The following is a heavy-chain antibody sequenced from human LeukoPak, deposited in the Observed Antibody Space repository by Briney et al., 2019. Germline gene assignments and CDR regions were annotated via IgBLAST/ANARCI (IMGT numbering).Heavy chain of an antibody. CDR1: GSSFSNYA. CDR2: IIASSGAT. Sequence: GGSLRLSCAASGSSFSNYAMSWVRQAPGKGLEWVSLIIASSGATFYADSVKGRFTISRDNSKNTLYMQMNSLRAEDTALYYCAKGGYDYVEMGYFDYWGQGTLVTVSS. CDR3: AKGGYDYVEMGYFDY. J-gene: IGHJ4*02. D-gene: IGHD5-12*01. V-gene: IGHV3-23*01.